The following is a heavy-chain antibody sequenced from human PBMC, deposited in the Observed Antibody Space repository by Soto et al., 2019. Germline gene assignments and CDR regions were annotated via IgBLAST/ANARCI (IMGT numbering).Heavy chain of an antibody. V-gene: IGHV6-1*01. J-gene: IGHJ3*02. CDR2: TYYRSKWYN. CDR1: GDSVSSNSAA. D-gene: IGHD1-20*01. Sequence: SQTLSLTCAISGDSVSSNSAAWNRIRQSPSRGPEWLGRTYYRSKWYNDYAVSVKSRITINPDTSKNQFSLQLNSVTPEDTAVYYCARVITGTLGAFDIWGQGTMVTVSS. CDR3: ARVITGTLGAFDI.